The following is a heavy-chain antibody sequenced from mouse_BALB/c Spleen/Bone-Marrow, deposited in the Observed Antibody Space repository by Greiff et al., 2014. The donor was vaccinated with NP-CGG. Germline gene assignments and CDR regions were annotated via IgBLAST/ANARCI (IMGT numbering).Heavy chain of an antibody. Sequence: EVKLQESGAELVKPGASVKLSCTASGFNIKDTYMHWVKQGPEQGLEWIGRIDPANGNTKYDPKFQGKATITADTSSNTAYLQLSGLTSEDTTVYYCARYDYGVYFDYWGQGTTLTVSS. CDR1: GFNIKDTY. J-gene: IGHJ2*01. D-gene: IGHD2-4*01. CDR3: ARYDYGVYFDY. CDR2: IDPANGNT. V-gene: IGHV14-3*02.